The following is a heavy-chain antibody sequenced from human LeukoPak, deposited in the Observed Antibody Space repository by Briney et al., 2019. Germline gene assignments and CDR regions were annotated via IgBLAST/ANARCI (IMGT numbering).Heavy chain of an antibody. CDR3: ARDYYGGNSGFDY. CDR1: GYTFTSYG. D-gene: IGHD4-23*01. CDR2: ISAYNGNT. Sequence: EASVKVSCKASGYTFTSYGISWVRQAPGQGLEWMGWISAYNGNTNYAQKLQGRVTITTDTSTGTAYIELRSLRSDDTAVYYCARDYYGGNSGFDYWGQGTLVTVSS. V-gene: IGHV1-18*01. J-gene: IGHJ4*02.